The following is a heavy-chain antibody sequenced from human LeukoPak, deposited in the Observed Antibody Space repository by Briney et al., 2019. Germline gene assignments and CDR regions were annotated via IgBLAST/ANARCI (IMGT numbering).Heavy chain of an antibody. Sequence: SETLSLTCTVSGVSISSYHWTWIRQFPEEELEWIGRIYNSGNTNYNPSLGGRVTISLDTSKNQVSLKLTSVTAADTAMYYCARKDGDGWGQGTLVTVSS. J-gene: IGHJ4*02. CDR3: ARKDGDG. CDR2: IYNSGNT. CDR1: GVSISSYH. V-gene: IGHV4-59*01. D-gene: IGHD5-24*01.